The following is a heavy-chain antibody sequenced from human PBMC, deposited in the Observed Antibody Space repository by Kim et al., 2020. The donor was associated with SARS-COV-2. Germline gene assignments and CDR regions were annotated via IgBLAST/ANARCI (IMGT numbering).Heavy chain of an antibody. Sequence: GGSLRLSCVASGFTFDTYAMSWVRQAPGKGLEWVSVISGGAVNKFYADSVRGRFTTSRDNSKNTLYLQMNSLRDEDTVHYYCAKRAIMDGYNYFYYYAMAVWGQGTTVTVSS. CDR1: GFTFDTYA. CDR3: AKRAIMDGYNYFYYYAMAV. CDR2: ISGGAVNK. J-gene: IGHJ6*02. D-gene: IGHD5-18*01. V-gene: IGHV3-23*01.